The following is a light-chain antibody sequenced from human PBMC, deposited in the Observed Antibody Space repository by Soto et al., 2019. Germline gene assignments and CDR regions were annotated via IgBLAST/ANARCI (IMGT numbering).Light chain of an antibody. J-gene: IGKJ2*01. CDR1: QGVSDW. CDR2: KAS. Sequence: DVQMTQSPSTLSASVGDRVTITCRAGQGVSDWLAWYQQKPGKAPQLLIYKASTLESGVPSRFSVTVSGTEFTLTISNLKSDDFATYFCTHFDNYPFTFGQGTKLELK. V-gene: IGKV1-5*03. CDR3: THFDNYPFT.